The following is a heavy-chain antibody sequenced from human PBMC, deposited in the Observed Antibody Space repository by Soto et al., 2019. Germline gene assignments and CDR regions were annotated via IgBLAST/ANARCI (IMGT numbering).Heavy chain of an antibody. CDR3: ARGISATGPDWFFDL. CDR1: GGSVSISGYS. D-gene: IGHD6-13*01. J-gene: IGHJ2*01. CDR2: IYHNADT. V-gene: IGHV4-30-2*01. Sequence: QLQLQESGSGLVKPSPTLSLTCAVSGGSVSISGYSWSWIRQPPGKGLEWIGYIYHNADTYYNPSLESRVTMSVDRSKNQFYLKLKSVTVADTAVYYCARGISATGPDWFFDLWGRGTLVTVSS.